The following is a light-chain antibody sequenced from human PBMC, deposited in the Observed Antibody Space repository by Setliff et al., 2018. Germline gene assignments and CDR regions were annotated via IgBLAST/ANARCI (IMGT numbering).Light chain of an antibody. CDR2: EVS. J-gene: IGLJ1*01. Sequence: QSALTQPPSASRPPGQSVTISCTGTSSDVGGYNYVSWYQQHPGKAPKLMIYEVSKRPSGVPDRFSGSKSGNTASLTVSGLQAEDEADYYCSSYAGSNNYVFGTGTKVTVL. CDR1: SSDVGGYNY. V-gene: IGLV2-8*02. CDR3: SSYAGSNNYV.